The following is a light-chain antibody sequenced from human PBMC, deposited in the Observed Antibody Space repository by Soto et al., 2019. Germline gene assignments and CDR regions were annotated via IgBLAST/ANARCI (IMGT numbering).Light chain of an antibody. V-gene: IGLV2-11*01. CDR3: CSDAGSYV. J-gene: IGLJ1*01. CDR1: SSDVGGYNY. Sequence: QSALTQPRSVSGSPGQSVTISCTGTSSDVGGYNYVSWYQQHPGKAPKVMIYDVSKRPSGVPDRFSGSKSGNTASLTISGLQAEDEADYYCCSDAGSYVFGTGTKLTVL. CDR2: DVS.